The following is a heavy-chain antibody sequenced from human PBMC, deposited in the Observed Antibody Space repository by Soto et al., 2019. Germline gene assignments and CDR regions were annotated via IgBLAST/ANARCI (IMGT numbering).Heavy chain of an antibody. Sequence: QVQLQESGPGLVKPSQTLFLTCTVSGGSISSGGYYWSWIRHPQGKGLGWIGYIYYSGSTYYNPSLKRRVTISVDTSKNQFSLKLSSVTAADTAVYYCARDPRSGYDSSGYYYTGAFDIWGQGTMVTVSS. D-gene: IGHD3-22*01. CDR3: ARDPRSGYDSSGYYYTGAFDI. V-gene: IGHV4-31*03. J-gene: IGHJ3*02. CDR2: IYYSGST. CDR1: GGSISSGGYY.